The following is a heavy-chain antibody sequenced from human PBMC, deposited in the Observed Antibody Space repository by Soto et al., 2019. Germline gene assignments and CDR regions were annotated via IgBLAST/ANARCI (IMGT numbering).Heavy chain of an antibody. CDR3: AKEDPSGRYSLDY. Sequence: GESLKISCKGSGYSFTSYWISWVRQMPGKGLEWMGRIDPSDSYTNYSPSFQGHVTISADKSISTAYLQWSSLKASDTAVYFCAKEDPSGRYSLDYWGQGSQVTVSS. D-gene: IGHD1-26*01. CDR2: IDPSDSYT. V-gene: IGHV5-10-1*01. J-gene: IGHJ4*02. CDR1: GYSFTSYW.